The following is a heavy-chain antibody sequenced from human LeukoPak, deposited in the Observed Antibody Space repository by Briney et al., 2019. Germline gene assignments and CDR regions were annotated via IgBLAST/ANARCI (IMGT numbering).Heavy chain of an antibody. CDR1: GFTFSGYA. CDR3: ARITAAEDY. Sequence: GSLRLSCEASGFTFSGYAMSWVRQPPGKGLEWIGSIYYSGRTYYNPSFKSRVTISVDTSKNQFSLKLTSVTAADTAVYYCARITAAEDYWGQGTLVTVSS. D-gene: IGHD6-13*01. J-gene: IGHJ4*02. V-gene: IGHV4-38-2*01. CDR2: IYYSGRT.